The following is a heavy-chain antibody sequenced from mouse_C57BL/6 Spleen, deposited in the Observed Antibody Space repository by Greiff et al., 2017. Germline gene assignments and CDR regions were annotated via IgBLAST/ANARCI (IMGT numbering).Heavy chain of an antibody. V-gene: IGHV1-20*01. CDR2: INPYNGDT. CDR1: GYSFTGYF. Sequence: VQLKESGPELVKPGDSVKISCKASGYSFTGYFMNWVMQSHGKSLEWIGRINPYNGDTFYNQKFKGKATLTVDKSSSTAHMELRSLTSEDSAVYYCAGGQIYYYGSSYYAMDYWGQGTSVTVSS. CDR3: AGGQIYYYGSSYYAMDY. J-gene: IGHJ4*01. D-gene: IGHD1-1*01.